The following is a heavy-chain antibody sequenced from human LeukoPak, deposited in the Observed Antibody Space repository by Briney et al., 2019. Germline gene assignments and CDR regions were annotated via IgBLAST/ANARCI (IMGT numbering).Heavy chain of an antibody. CDR2: INWDGVST. D-gene: IGHD2-15*01. CDR3: GRVHCSTNSCYDYYDYYMDV. CDR1: GFRFDDYS. V-gene: IGHV3-20*04. J-gene: IGHJ6*03. Sequence: PGGSLRLSCAASGFRFDDYSMNWVRHVPGKGLEWVAGINWDGVSTGYRDSMKGRFTISRDNGKNSLYLQMNSLRVEDTAVYYCGRVHCSTNSCYDYYDYYMDVSGKGTTVTVSS.